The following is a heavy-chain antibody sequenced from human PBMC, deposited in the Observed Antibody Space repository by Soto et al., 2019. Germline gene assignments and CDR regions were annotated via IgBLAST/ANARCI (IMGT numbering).Heavy chain of an antibody. CDR2: ISYDGSNK. Sequence: GGSLRLSCAASGFTFSSYGMHWVRQAPGKGLEWVAVISYDGSNKYYADSVKGRFTISRDNSKNTLYLQMNSLSAGDTAVYYCAISRPKLVAYGYWGQGTLVTVSS. V-gene: IGHV3-30*03. CDR3: AISRPKLVAYGY. J-gene: IGHJ4*02. CDR1: GFTFSSYG. D-gene: IGHD2-8*02.